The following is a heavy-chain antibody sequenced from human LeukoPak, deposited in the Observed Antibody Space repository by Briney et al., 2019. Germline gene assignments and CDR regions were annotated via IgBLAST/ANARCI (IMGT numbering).Heavy chain of an antibody. Sequence: PSETLSLTCTVSGGSISSYYWSWIRQPPGKGLEWIGYIYYSGYTNYNPSLKSRVTISVDTSKNQFSLKLSSVTAADTAVYYCARGNSGSYFVASYYYYYYMDVWGKGTTVTVPS. J-gene: IGHJ6*03. CDR2: IYYSGYT. V-gene: IGHV4-59*01. CDR1: GGSISSYY. CDR3: ARGNSGSYFVASYYYYYYMDV. D-gene: IGHD1-26*01.